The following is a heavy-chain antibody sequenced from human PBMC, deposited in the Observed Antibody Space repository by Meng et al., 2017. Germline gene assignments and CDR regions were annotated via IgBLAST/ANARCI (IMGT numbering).Heavy chain of an antibody. V-gene: IGHV3-33*01. CDR1: GFTFSSYG. CDR2: IWYDGSNK. Sequence: VQLVGSGGGVVQPGRSLRLSGAASGFTFSSYGMHWVRQAPGKGLEWVAVIWYDGSNKYYADSVKGRFTISRDNSKNTLYLQMNSLRAEDTAVYYCAREGQLWARNFDYWGQGTLVTVSS. CDR3: AREGQLWARNFDY. D-gene: IGHD5-18*01. J-gene: IGHJ4*02.